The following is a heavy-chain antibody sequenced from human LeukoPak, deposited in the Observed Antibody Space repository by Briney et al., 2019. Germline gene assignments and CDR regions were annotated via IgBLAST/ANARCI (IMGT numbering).Heavy chain of an antibody. V-gene: IGHV4-59*01. J-gene: IGHJ5*02. CDR1: GGSISSYY. D-gene: IGHD1-26*01. CDR3: ARDRKGELRWFDP. Sequence: SETLSLTCTVSGGSISSYYWSWIRQPPGKGLEWIGYIYNSGSTNNNPSLRSRVTISVDTSKNQFSLKLSSVTAADTAVYYCARDRKGELRWFDPWGQGTLVTVSS. CDR2: IYNSGST.